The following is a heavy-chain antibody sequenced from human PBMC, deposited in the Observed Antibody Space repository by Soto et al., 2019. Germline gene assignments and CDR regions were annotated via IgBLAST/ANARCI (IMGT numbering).Heavy chain of an antibody. CDR3: AKHLLSAYGDYEGPDY. J-gene: IGHJ4*02. CDR1: GGTFSSYA. D-gene: IGHD4-17*01. CDR2: IIPIFGTA. Sequence: AVKVSCKASGGTFSSYAISWVRQAPGQGLEWMGGIIPIFGTANYAQKFQGRVTITADESTSTAYMELSSLRSEDTAVYYCAKHLLSAYGDYEGPDYWGQGTLVTVSS. V-gene: IGHV1-69*13.